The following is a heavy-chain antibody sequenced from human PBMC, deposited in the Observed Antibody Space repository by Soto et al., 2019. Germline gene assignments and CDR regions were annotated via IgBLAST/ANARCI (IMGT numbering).Heavy chain of an antibody. CDR3: ARGSLEYYDSRGAFDI. Sequence: EVQLVESGGGLVQPGGSLRLSCAASGFTFSSYWMSWVRQAPGKGLEWVANIKQDGSEKYYVDSVKGRFTISRDNAKHSLYLQMNSLRAEDTAVYYCARGSLEYYDSRGAFDIWGQGTMVTVSS. CDR1: GFTFSSYW. CDR2: IKQDGSEK. J-gene: IGHJ3*02. D-gene: IGHD3-22*01. V-gene: IGHV3-7*05.